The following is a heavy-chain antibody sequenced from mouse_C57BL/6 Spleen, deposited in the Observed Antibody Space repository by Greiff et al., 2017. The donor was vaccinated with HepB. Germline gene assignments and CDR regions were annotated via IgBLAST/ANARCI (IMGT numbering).Heavy chain of an antibody. J-gene: IGHJ4*01. D-gene: IGHD1-1*01. CDR1: GFTFSDYG. V-gene: IGHV5-17*01. CDR3: ARPPYNYGSSPSAMDY. CDR2: ISSGSSTI. Sequence: EVMLVESGGGLVKPGGSLKLSCAASGFTFSDYGMHWVRQAPEKGLEWVAYISSGSSTIYYADTVKGRFTISRDNAKNTLFLQMTSLRSEDTAMYYCARPPYNYGSSPSAMDYWGQGTSVTVSS.